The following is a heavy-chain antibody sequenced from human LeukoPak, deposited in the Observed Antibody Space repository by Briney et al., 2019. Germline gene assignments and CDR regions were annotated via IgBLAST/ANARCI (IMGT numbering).Heavy chain of an antibody. CDR2: IIPILGIA. J-gene: IGHJ4*02. CDR3: ASWAAAGTLPGY. D-gene: IGHD6-13*01. Sequence: SVKVSCKASGGTFSSYANSWVRQAPGPGLEWMGRIIPILGIANYAQKFQGRVTITADKSTSTAYMELSSLRSEDTAVYYCASWAAAGTLPGYWGQGTLVTVSS. V-gene: IGHV1-69*04. CDR1: GGTFSSYA.